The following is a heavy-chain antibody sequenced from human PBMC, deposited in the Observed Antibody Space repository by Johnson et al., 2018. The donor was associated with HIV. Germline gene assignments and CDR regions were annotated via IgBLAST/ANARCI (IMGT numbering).Heavy chain of an antibody. Sequence: VQLVESGGGLVQPGGSLRLSCVASGITVSSSYMSWVRQAPGKGLEWVSVIHSDDSTYYADSVKGRLTISRDNSKNTVYLQMNSLRAEDTAVYYCAKVRRAYYEDAFDIWGQGTMVTVSS. CDR2: IHSDDST. D-gene: IGHD3-22*01. V-gene: IGHV3-66*01. J-gene: IGHJ3*02. CDR1: GITVSSSY. CDR3: AKVRRAYYEDAFDI.